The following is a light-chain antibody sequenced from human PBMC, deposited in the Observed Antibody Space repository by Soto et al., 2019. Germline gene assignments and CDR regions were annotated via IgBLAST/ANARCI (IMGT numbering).Light chain of an antibody. J-gene: IGLJ1*01. V-gene: IGLV1-51*01. CDR1: SSNIGNNY. CDR3: GTWDSSLSAYV. Sequence: QSGLTQPPAVSAAPGQKVTISCSGSSSNIGNNYVSWYQQLPGTAPKLLIYDNNKRPSGIPDRFSGSKSDTSATLGITGLQTGDEADYYCGTWDSSLSAYVFGTGTKLTVL. CDR2: DNN.